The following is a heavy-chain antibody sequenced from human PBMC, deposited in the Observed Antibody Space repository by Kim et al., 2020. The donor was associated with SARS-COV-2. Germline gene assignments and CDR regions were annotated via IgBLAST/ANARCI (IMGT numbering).Heavy chain of an antibody. Sequence: ASVKVCCKASGYTFTNSFMHWVRQAPGQGLEWMGIINLSGGSTSNAQKFQGRVSMTRDTSTSTVYMELSSLRSEDTAVYYCARPGYYYGMDVWGQGTTV. CDR1: GYTFTNSF. J-gene: IGHJ6*02. CDR2: INLSGGST. CDR3: ARPGYYYGMDV. V-gene: IGHV1-46*01.